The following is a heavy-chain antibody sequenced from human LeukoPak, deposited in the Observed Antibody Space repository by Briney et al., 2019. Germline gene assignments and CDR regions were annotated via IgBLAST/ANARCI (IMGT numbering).Heavy chain of an antibody. CDR1: GLTVSSNY. CDR3: ARYYYDSSSYPYYFDY. Sequence: GGSLRLSCAPSGLTVSSNYMSWVRQAPGKGLEWVSVIYSGGSTYYADSVKGRFTIFRDNSKNTVYLQMNSLRAEDTALYYCARYYYDSSSYPYYFDYWGQGTLVTVSS. CDR2: IYSGGST. D-gene: IGHD3-22*01. J-gene: IGHJ4*02. V-gene: IGHV3-53*01.